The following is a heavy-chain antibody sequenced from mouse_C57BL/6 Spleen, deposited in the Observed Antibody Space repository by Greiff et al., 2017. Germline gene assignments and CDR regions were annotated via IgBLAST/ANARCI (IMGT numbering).Heavy chain of an antibody. V-gene: IGHV5-4*01. J-gene: IGHJ4*01. CDR3: ARGAYYSNRGAMEF. Sequence: EVQVVESGGGLVKPGGSLKLSCAASGFTFSSYAMSWVSQTPEKRLEWVATISDGGSYTDYPDNVKGRFTISRDHAKNNLYLQMSQLKSEDTAMYYCARGAYYSNRGAMEFWGQGTSVTVSS. CDR2: ISDGGSYT. D-gene: IGHD2-5*01. CDR1: GFTFSSYA.